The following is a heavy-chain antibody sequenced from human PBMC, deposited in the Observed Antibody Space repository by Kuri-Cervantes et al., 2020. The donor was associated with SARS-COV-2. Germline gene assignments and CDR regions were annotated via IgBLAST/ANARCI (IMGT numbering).Heavy chain of an antibody. Sequence: SETLSLTCTASGGSISSYYWSWIRQPPGKGLEWIGYIYYSGSTNYNPSLKSRVTISVDTSKNQFSLKLSSVTAADTAVYYCARGGSVYYDSGVNRFYDYWGQGTLVTVSS. CDR2: IYYSGST. V-gene: IGHV4-59*01. J-gene: IGHJ4*02. D-gene: IGHD3-22*01. CDR3: ARGGSVYYDSGVNRFYDY. CDR1: GGSISSYY.